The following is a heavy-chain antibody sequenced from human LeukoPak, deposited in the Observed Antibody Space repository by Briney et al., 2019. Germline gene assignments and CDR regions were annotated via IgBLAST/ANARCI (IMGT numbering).Heavy chain of an antibody. D-gene: IGHD2-21*02. V-gene: IGHV4-30-2*01. CDR2: IYHSGST. J-gene: IGHJ6*02. CDR3: ARAVVVTATDYGMDV. Sequence: SQTLSLTCAVSGGSISSGGYSWSWIRQPPGKGLEWIGYIYHSGSTYYNPSLKSRVTISVDRSKNQFSLKLSSVTAADTAVYYCARAVVVTATDYGMDVWGQGTTVTVSS. CDR1: GGSISSGGYS.